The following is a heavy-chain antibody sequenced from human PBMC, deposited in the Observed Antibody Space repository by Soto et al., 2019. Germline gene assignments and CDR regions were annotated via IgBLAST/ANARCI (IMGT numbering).Heavy chain of an antibody. J-gene: IGHJ5*02. CDR1: GGSFSGYY. V-gene: IGHV4-34*01. CDR2: INHRGST. D-gene: IGHD1-26*01. CDR3: AGLSGSYGTRMGWNWFDP. Sequence: SETLSLTCAVYGGSFSGYYWSWIRQPPGKGLEWIGEINHRGSTNYNPSLKSRVTISVDTSKNQFSLKLSSVTAADTAVYYCAGLSGSYGTRMGWNWFDPWGQGTLVTVAS.